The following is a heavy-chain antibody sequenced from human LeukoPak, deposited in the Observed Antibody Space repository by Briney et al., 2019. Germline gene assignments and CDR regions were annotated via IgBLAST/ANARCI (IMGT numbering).Heavy chain of an antibody. J-gene: IGHJ4*02. D-gene: IGHD4-17*01. Sequence: GGSLRLSCAASGFTFSSYAMSWVRQAPGKGLDWVSAISGSGGTTYHADSVKGRFTISRDNPKNTLYLQMNSLRAEDTAVYYCAKRVTTGRGFDYWGQGTLVTVPS. CDR2: ISGSGGTT. V-gene: IGHV3-23*01. CDR1: GFTFSSYA. CDR3: AKRVTTGRGFDY.